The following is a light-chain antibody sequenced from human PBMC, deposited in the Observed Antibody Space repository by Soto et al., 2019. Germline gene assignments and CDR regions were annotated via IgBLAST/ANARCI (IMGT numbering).Light chain of an antibody. Sequence: DIQMTQSPSSLSASVGDRVTITCRASQNIGSYLNWYHQRPGKAPKLLIYAASSWQTGVPSRFSGSESGRDLALTFSGLQAEDFGTYYCQQSSTPPFTFGPGTRVDIK. CDR3: QQSSTPPFT. V-gene: IGKV1-39*01. CDR2: AAS. J-gene: IGKJ3*01. CDR1: QNIGSY.